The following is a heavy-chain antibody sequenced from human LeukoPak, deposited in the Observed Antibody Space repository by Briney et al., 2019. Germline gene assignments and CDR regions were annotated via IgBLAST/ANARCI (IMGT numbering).Heavy chain of an antibody. Sequence: PSETLSLTCTLPGDSMSSYYWSWIRQPPGKGLEWGAYLFYSGSASYNSSLKGRVAISMNTARNQFSLKLSSVTAADTAVYYCARGPGGGSYSDAFDIWGQGTMVTVSS. CDR2: LFYSGSA. J-gene: IGHJ3*02. D-gene: IGHD1-26*01. V-gene: IGHV4-59*01. CDR1: GDSMSSYY. CDR3: ARGPGGGSYSDAFDI.